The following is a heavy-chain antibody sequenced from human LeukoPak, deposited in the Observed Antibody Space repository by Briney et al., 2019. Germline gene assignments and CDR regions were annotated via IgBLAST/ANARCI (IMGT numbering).Heavy chain of an antibody. Sequence: GGSLRLPCAASGFTVSSKDMNWVRQAPGKGLEWVSVLYSGGRTYYADSVKGRFTISRDNSKNTLYLQMNSLRAEDTAVYYCASLYSYGMDVWGQGTTVTVSS. CDR3: ASLYSYGMDV. J-gene: IGHJ6*02. D-gene: IGHD2-2*02. CDR2: LYSGGRT. V-gene: IGHV3-53*01. CDR1: GFTVSSKD.